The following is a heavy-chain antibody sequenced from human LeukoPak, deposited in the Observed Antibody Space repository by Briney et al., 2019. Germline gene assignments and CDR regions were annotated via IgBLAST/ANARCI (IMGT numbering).Heavy chain of an antibody. J-gene: IGHJ3*02. Sequence: GASVKVSCKASGYTFTGYYMHWVRQAPGQGLEWMGWINPNSGGTNYAQKFQGRVTMTRDTSISTAYMELGRLRSDDTAVYYCASHRGYCSSTSCFHDAFDIWGQGAMVTVSS. V-gene: IGHV1-2*02. CDR3: ASHRGYCSSTSCFHDAFDI. CDR1: GYTFTGYY. CDR2: INPNSGGT. D-gene: IGHD2-2*01.